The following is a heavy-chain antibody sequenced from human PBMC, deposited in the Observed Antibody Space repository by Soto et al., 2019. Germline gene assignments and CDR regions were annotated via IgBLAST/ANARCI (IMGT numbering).Heavy chain of an antibody. D-gene: IGHD5-18*01. CDR1: GGTFSSYA. J-gene: IGHJ3*02. V-gene: IGHV1-69*13. Sequence: SVKVSCKASGGTFSSYAISWVRQAPGQGLEWMGGIIPIFGTANYAQKFQGRVTITADESTSTAYMELSSLRSEDTAVYYCARTRDGYSYGYDAFDIWGQGTMVTVSS. CDR2: IIPIFGTA. CDR3: ARTRDGYSYGYDAFDI.